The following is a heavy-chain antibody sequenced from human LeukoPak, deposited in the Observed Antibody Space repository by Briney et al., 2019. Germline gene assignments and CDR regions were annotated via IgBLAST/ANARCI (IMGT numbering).Heavy chain of an antibody. CDR1: GGSISSSTYY. Sequence: SETLSLTCTVSGGSISSSTYYWSWIRQHPGKGLEWIGYIYYSGSTYYNPSLKSRVTISVDTSKNQFSLKLSSVTAADTAVYYCARQYGSGSYYLYYFDYWGQGTLVTVSS. CDR2: IYYSGST. J-gene: IGHJ4*02. D-gene: IGHD3-10*01. CDR3: ARQYGSGSYYLYYFDY. V-gene: IGHV4-31*03.